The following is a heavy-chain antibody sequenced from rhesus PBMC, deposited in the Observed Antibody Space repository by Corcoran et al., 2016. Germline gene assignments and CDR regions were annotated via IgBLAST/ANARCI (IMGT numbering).Heavy chain of an antibody. CDR2: INSYGGNT. V-gene: IGHV3S5*01. CDR1: GFTFSSYD. D-gene: IGHD6-25*01. J-gene: IGHJ4*01. Sequence: EVQLVETGGGLVQPGGSLKLSCAASGFTFSSYDMTWVRQAPGKGLEWVSAINSYGGNTYYADSVKGRFTFDRDNSKNTLSLQMNSLRTEDTAVYYCAILGIAAAGDFDYWGQGVLVTVSS. CDR3: AILGIAAAGDFDY.